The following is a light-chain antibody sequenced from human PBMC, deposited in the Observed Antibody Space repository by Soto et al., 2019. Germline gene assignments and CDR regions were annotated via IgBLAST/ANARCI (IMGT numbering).Light chain of an antibody. CDR1: HLVSSY. CDR2: ATS. Sequence: EIVLTQCPGTLSLSPGERYTLSCRASHLVSSYLAWYQPKPVQAPRLLIYATSTRATFITARFSGSGSGTEFTLTISSLQSEDFALYYCQQYNNWPLTVGGVTQVEIK. V-gene: IGKV3-15*01. J-gene: IGKJ4*01. CDR3: QQYNNWPLT.